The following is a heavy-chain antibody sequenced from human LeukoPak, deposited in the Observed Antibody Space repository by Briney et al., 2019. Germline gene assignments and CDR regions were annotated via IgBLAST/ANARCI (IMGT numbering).Heavy chain of an antibody. J-gene: IGHJ6*02. V-gene: IGHV4-59*01. CDR2: IYYSGST. Sequence: SETLSLTCTVSGGSISSYYWSWIRQPPGKGLEWIGYIYYSGSTNYNPSLKSRVTISVDTSKNQFSLKLSSVTAADTAVYYCARDRWDDGSGSYNYYYGMDVWGQGTTVTVSS. D-gene: IGHD3-10*01. CDR1: GGSISSYY. CDR3: ARDRWDDGSGSYNYYYGMDV.